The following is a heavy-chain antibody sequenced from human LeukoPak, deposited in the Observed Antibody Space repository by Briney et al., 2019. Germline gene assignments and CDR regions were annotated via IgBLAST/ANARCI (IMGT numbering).Heavy chain of an antibody. J-gene: IGHJ4*02. V-gene: IGHV3-21*01. CDR1: GFTLSSYS. CDR2: ISSSSSYI. D-gene: IGHD3-3*01. Sequence: PGGSLRLSCAASGFTLSSYSMNWVRQAPGKGLEWVSSISSSSSYIYYADSVKGRFTISRDNAKNSLYLQMNSLRAEDTAVYYCARDDPYDSGYFDYWGQGTLVTVSS. CDR3: ARDDPYDSGYFDY.